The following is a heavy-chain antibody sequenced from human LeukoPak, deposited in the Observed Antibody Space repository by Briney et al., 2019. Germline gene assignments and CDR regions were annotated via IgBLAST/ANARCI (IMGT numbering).Heavy chain of an antibody. CDR2: IPYDGSNK. CDR1: GFTFSSYG. D-gene: IGHD6-13*01. CDR3: AKDQSAAGLFDY. J-gene: IGHJ4*02. V-gene: IGHV3-30*18. Sequence: GGSLRLSCAASGFTFSSYGMHWVRQAPGKGLEWVAVIPYDGSNKYYADSVKGRFTISRDNSKNTLYLQMNSLRAEDTAVYYCAKDQSAAGLFDYWGQGTLVTVSS.